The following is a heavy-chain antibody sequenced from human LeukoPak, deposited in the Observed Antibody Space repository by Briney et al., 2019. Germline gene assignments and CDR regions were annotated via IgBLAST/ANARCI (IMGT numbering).Heavy chain of an antibody. CDR2: ISSSSSYI. CDR1: GFTFSSYS. V-gene: IGHV3-21*01. J-gene: IGHJ3*02. CDR3: ARDGPLPFGESAFDI. D-gene: IGHD3-10*01. Sequence: GGSPRLSCAASGFTFSSYSMNWVRQAPGKGLEWVSSISSSSSYIYYADSVKGRFTISRDNAKNSLYLQMNSLRAEGTAVYYCARDGPLPFGESAFDIWGQGTMVTVSS.